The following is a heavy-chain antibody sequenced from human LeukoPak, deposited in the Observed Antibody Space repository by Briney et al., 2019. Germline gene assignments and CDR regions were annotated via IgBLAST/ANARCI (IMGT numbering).Heavy chain of an antibody. CDR1: GFTFSSYS. V-gene: IGHV3-21*01. J-gene: IGHJ5*02. CDR3: ARERHTFDP. D-gene: IGHD6-25*01. CDR2: ITSSSRYI. Sequence: KSGGSLRLSCAASGFTFSSYSMNWVRQAPGKGLEWVSSITSSSRYIYYADSVKGRFTISRDDARSSLYLQMNSLRVEDTAVYYCARERHTFDPWGQGTLVTVSS.